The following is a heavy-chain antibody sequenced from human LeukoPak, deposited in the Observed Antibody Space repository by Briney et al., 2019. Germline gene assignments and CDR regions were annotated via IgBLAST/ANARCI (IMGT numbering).Heavy chain of an antibody. CDR2: IKQDGSEK. D-gene: IGHD1-7*01. V-gene: IGHV3-7*01. CDR3: AREDWNYAPNFDY. Sequence: GGSLRLSCAASGFTFSSYWMSWVRQAPGKGLEWVANIKQDGSEKYYVDSVKGRFTISRDNAKNSLYLQMNSLRAEDTAVYYCAREDWNYAPNFDYWGQGTLVTVSS. CDR1: GFTFSSYW. J-gene: IGHJ4*02.